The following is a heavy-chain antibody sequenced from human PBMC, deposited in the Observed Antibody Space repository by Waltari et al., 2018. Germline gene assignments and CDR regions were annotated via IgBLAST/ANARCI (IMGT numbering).Heavy chain of an antibody. CDR3: ARPRSVRYPRDAFDI. J-gene: IGHJ3*02. CDR1: GGNFSSSA. Sequence: QVQLVQSGAEVQKPGSSVQVSFKASGGNFSSSATSWVRQAPGQGLEWMGGISPSFGTANYAQKFQGRVTITTDESTSTAYMELSSLRAEDTAVYYCARPRSVRYPRDAFDIWGQGTMVTVSS. V-gene: IGHV1-69*05. CDR2: ISPSFGTA. D-gene: IGHD3-9*01.